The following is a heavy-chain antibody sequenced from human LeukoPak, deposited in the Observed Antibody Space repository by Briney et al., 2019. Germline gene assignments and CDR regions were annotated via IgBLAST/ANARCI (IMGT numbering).Heavy chain of an antibody. V-gene: IGHV3-23*01. J-gene: IGHJ4*02. CDR3: AKNLGGSGSYYTFDY. Sequence: GGSLRLSCAASGFTFSSYAMSWVRQAPGKGLEWVSAISGSGGSTYYADSVKGRFTISRDNSKNTLYLQMNSLRAEDTAVYYCAKNLGGSGSYYTFDYWGRGTLVTVSS. CDR1: GFTFSSYA. CDR2: ISGSGGST. D-gene: IGHD1-26*01.